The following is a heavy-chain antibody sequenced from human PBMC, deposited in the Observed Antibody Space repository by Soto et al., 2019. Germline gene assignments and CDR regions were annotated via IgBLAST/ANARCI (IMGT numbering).Heavy chain of an antibody. Sequence: QVQLVQSGAEVKEPGASVKVSCKASGYIFTTYGISWVRQAPGQGPEWMGWISPYNGNTNYAQKLQGRVTMTTDTSTSAAYMELRSLRCDDAAVYYCARVAPQASHFDYWGQGTLVTVSS. CDR3: ARVAPQASHFDY. J-gene: IGHJ4*02. CDR2: ISPYNGNT. CDR1: GYIFTTYG. V-gene: IGHV1-18*01.